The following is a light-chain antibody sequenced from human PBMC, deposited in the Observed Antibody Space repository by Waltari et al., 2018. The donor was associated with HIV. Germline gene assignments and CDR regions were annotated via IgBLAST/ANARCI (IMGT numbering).Light chain of an antibody. V-gene: IGLV4-69*01. CDR2: LNSDGSH. J-gene: IGLJ2*01. CDR3: QTWDTGIQV. CDR1: SGHSSYA. Sequence: QLVLTQSPSASASLGASVTLTCTLSSGHSSYAITWHQQQPEKGPRYWMKLNSDGSHRKGDGIPDRFSGSSSGAERYLTISSLQSEDEADYYCQTWDTGIQVFGGGTKLTVL.